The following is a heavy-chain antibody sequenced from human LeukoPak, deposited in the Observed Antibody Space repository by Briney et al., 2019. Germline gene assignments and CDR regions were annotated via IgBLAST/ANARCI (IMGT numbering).Heavy chain of an antibody. CDR3: AREPIDGDCQFDY. D-gene: IGHD2-21*02. J-gene: IGHJ4*02. CDR1: GFTFGSYG. CDR2: ISNNGGYK. Sequence: PGRSLRLSCAASGFTFGSYGFHWVRQAPGKGLEWVAVISNNGGYKHYTDSVKGRFTISRDDSKSTVYLQMNSLRAEDAALYYCAREPIDGDCQFDYWGQETLVTVSS. V-gene: IGHV3-33*01.